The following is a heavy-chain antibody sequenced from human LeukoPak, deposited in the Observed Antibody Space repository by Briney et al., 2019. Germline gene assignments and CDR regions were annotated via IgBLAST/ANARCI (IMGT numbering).Heavy chain of an antibody. CDR3: AKVLSGYDAFDI. J-gene: IGHJ3*02. CDR2: ISGSGGST. V-gene: IGHV3-23*01. Sequence: GGSLRLSCAASGFTFSNYAMSWVRQGPGKGLEWVSGISGSGGSTYYADSVKGRFTISRDNSKNTLCLQMNRLRAEDTAVYYCAKVLSGYDAFDIWGQGTMVTVSS. CDR1: GFTFSNYA. D-gene: IGHD6-25*01.